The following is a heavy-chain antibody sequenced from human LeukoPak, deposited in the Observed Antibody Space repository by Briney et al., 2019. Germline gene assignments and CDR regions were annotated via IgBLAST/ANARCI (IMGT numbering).Heavy chain of an antibody. D-gene: IGHD4-17*01. J-gene: IGHJ4*02. V-gene: IGHV3-21*01. CDR3: ARVGSYGDYGFDY. CDR2: ISSSSSYI. CDR1: GFTFSDYS. Sequence: GGALKLSCAASGFTFSDYSMNWVRQAPGKGLEGVSSISSSSSYIYYADSVKGRFTISRDNSKNTLYLQMNSLRAEDTAVYYCARVGSYGDYGFDYWGQGTLVTVSS.